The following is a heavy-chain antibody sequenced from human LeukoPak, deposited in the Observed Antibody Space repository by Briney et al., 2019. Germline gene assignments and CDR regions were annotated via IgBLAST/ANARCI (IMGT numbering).Heavy chain of an antibody. Sequence: PGGSLRLSCAASGFTFSSYAMSWVRQAPGKGLEWVSGISGSGDSTYYADSVKGRFTISRDNSKNTLYVQLNSLRVADTAVYYCAKEGSAWNYFDYWGQGTLVTVSS. D-gene: IGHD3-10*01. CDR1: GFTFSSYA. CDR2: ISGSGDST. J-gene: IGHJ4*02. CDR3: AKEGSAWNYFDY. V-gene: IGHV3-23*01.